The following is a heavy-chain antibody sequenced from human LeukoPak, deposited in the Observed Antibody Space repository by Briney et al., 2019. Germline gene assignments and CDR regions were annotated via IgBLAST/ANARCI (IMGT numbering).Heavy chain of an antibody. Sequence: QRLEWMGGIIPIFGTANYAQKFQGRVTITADESTSTAYMELSSLRSEDTAVYFCARASIVATISYYYYCMYVWGKWTTVTVSS. D-gene: IGHD5-12*01. J-gene: IGHJ6*01. V-gene: IGHV1-69*01. CDR3: ARASIVATISYYYYCMYV. CDR2: IIPIFGTA.